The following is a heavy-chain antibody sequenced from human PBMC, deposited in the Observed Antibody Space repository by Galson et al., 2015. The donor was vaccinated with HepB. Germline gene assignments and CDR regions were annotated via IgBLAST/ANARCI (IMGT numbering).Heavy chain of an antibody. D-gene: IGHD1-7*01. V-gene: IGHV3-33*01. CDR3: ASEGSGTTLATEFGQY. Sequence: SLRLSCAASGFTFSSYGMHWVRQAPGKGLEWVAVIWYDGSNKYYADSVKGRFTISRDNSKNTLYLQMNSLRAEDTAVYYCASEGSGTTLATEFGQYWGQGTLVTVSS. CDR1: GFTFSSYG. J-gene: IGHJ4*02. CDR2: IWYDGSNK.